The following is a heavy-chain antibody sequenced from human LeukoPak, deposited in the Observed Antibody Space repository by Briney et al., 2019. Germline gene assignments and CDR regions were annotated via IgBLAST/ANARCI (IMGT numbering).Heavy chain of an antibody. V-gene: IGHV3-30-3*01. Sequence: GGSLRLSCAASGFTFSSYAMHWVRQAPGKGLEWVAVISYDGSNKYYADSVKGRFTISRDNSKNTLYLQMNSLRAEDTAVYYCARDLQGYCSSTSCYTNYFDYWGQGTLVTVSS. CDR2: ISYDGSNK. CDR3: ARDLQGYCSSTSCYTNYFDY. CDR1: GFTFSSYA. D-gene: IGHD2-2*02. J-gene: IGHJ4*02.